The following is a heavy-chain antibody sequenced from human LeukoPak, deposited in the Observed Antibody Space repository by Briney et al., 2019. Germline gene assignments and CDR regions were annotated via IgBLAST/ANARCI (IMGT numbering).Heavy chain of an antibody. CDR1: GFTFSNSG. J-gene: IGHJ4*02. CDR2: ISSSRSTT. D-gene: IGHD6-13*01. Sequence: PGRSLRLSCAVSGFTFSNSGMNWVRQAPGKGLEWVSYISSSRSTTYYADSVKGRFTISRDNAKNSLYLQMNSLRAEDTAVYYCARDGVPSANSSSWYRIDYWGQGTLVTVSS. V-gene: IGHV3-48*01. CDR3: ARDGVPSANSSSWYRIDY.